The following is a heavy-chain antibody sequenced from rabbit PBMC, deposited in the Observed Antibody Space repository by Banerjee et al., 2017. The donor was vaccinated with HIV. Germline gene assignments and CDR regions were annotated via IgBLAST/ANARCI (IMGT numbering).Heavy chain of an antibody. V-gene: IGHV1S47*01. J-gene: IGHJ4*01. CDR1: GFDFSVTG. Sequence: QEQLMESGGGLVQPGGSLKLSCKAAGFDFSVTGVSWVRQAPGKGLEWIGYIDPVFGVTVYANWINGRFTISRDNAQNTLFLQLNSLTAADTATYFCVREVAAKFSFWGPGTLVTFS. CDR2: IDPVFGVT. CDR3: VREVAAKFSF. D-gene: IGHD4-1*01.